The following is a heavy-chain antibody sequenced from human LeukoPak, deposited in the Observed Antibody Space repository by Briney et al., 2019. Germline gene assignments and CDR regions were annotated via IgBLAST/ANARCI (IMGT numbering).Heavy chain of an antibody. CDR1: GFTFSAHS. CDR2: ISASGDAT. Sequence: GGSLRLSCAASGFTFSAHSMAWVRQAPGKGLEWVSGISASGDATFYADSVKGRFTISRDNSKNTVDLQMNSLRAEDTAVYYCTKWSGYGDSWGQGTLVTVSS. V-gene: IGHV3-23*01. J-gene: IGHJ4*02. D-gene: IGHD5-12*01. CDR3: TKWSGYGDS.